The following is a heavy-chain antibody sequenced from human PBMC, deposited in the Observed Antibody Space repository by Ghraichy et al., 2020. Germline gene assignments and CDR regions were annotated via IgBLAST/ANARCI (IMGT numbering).Heavy chain of an antibody. CDR3: ATDSAVLLAS. Sequence: GGSLRLSCEASGFTFSSYEMNWVRQAPGKGLEWVSYINPSGANRYYADSVKGRFTISRDNAKNSLFLQMDSLRAEDTAVYYCATDSAVLLASWGQGILVTVAS. J-gene: IGHJ4*02. CDR2: INPSGANR. V-gene: IGHV3-48*03. CDR1: GFTFSSYE.